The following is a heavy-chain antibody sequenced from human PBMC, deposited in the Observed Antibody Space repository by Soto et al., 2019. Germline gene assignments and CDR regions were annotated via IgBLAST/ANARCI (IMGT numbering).Heavy chain of an antibody. D-gene: IGHD3-10*01. CDR1: GGSISSYY. V-gene: IGHV4-59*01. CDR3: AALWFGEEV. J-gene: IGHJ4*02. Sequence: PSETLSLTCTVSGGSISSYYWSWIRQPPGKGLEWIGYIYYSGSTNYNPSLKSRVTISVDTSKNQFSLKLSSVTAADTAVYYCAALWFGEEVWGQGTLVTVSS. CDR2: IYYSGST.